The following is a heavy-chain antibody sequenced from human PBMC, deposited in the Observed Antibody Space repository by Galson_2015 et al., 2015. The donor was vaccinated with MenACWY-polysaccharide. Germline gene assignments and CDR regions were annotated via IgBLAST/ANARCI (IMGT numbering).Heavy chain of an antibody. J-gene: IGHJ4*02. CDR3: VREKGTV. V-gene: IGHV3-53*01. CDR1: GFIVSSNY. CDR2: IYSGGSA. Sequence: SLRLSCAASGFIVSSNYMSWVRQAPGKGLEWVSVIYSGGSAYYADSVKGRFTIPRDDSKNTIFLQMNNLRADDTAVYYCVREKGTVWGQGTLATVSS. D-gene: IGHD1-1*01.